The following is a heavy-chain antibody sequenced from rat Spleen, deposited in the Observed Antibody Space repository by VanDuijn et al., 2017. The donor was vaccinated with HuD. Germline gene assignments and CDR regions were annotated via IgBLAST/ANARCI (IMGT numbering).Heavy chain of an antibody. CDR3: TSHYDGTYPFTY. J-gene: IGHJ3*01. V-gene: IGHV5-19*01. Sequence: EVQLVESGGGLVQPGRSLKLSCAVSGFTFSNYGLHWIRQAPGKGLEWVASITNTGGSTYYPDSVKGRFTISRDNAKSTLYLQMDSLRSEDTATYYCTSHYDGTYPFTYWGQGTLVTVSS. CDR2: ITNTGGST. D-gene: IGHD1-12*02. CDR1: GFTFSNYG.